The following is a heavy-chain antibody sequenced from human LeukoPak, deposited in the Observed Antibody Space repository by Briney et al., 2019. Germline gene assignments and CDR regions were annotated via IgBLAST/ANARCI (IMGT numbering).Heavy chain of an antibody. J-gene: IGHJ4*02. Sequence: PGGSLRLSCAASGFTFSDYYMSWIRQAPGKGLEWVSYISRGGNSIYYADSVKGRFTISRDNAKNSLYLQMNSLRAEDTAVYYCAREGSGTYLSIYWGQGTVVSVSS. CDR2: ISRGGNSI. D-gene: IGHD3-10*01. CDR1: GFTFSDYY. CDR3: AREGSGTYLSIY. V-gene: IGHV3-11*01.